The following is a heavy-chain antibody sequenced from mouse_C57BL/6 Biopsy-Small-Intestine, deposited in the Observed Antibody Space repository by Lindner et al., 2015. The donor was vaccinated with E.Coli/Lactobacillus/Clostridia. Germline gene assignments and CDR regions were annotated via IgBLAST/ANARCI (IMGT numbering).Heavy chain of an antibody. CDR2: IDPNSGGT. Sequence: VQLQESGAELVKPGASVKLSCKASGYTFTSYWMHWVKQRPGRGLEWIGRIDPNSGGTKYNEKFKSKATLTVDKPSSTAYMQLSSLTSEDSAVYYCARCYYGSSFFFDYWGQGTTLTVSS. D-gene: IGHD1-1*01. CDR3: ARCYYGSSFFFDY. V-gene: IGHV1-72*01. CDR1: GYTFTSYW. J-gene: IGHJ2*01.